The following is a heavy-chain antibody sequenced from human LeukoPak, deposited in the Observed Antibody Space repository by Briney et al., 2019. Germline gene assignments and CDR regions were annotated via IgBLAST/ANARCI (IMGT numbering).Heavy chain of an antibody. CDR1: GDSTSSSGDY. J-gene: IGHJ4*02. CDR2: VSNSGSI. V-gene: IGHV4-39*01. D-gene: IGHD3-10*01. Sequence: SEILSLTCTVSGDSTSSSGDYWGWIRQPPGKGLQWVASVSNSGSIYYNPSLQSRVTIFADMSKNQVALKLITVTAADTAVYYCARHSEGGFGEMAFHHWGQGTLVTVSS. CDR3: ARHSEGGFGEMAFHH.